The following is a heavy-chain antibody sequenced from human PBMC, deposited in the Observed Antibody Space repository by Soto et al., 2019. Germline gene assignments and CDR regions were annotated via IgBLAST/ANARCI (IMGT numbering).Heavy chain of an antibody. J-gene: IGHJ5*02. V-gene: IGHV4-4*07. D-gene: IGHD3-16*01. CDR3: VRDGGGNDP. Sequence: ASETLSLTCTVSGGSISSYYWSWIRQPAGKGLEWVGRFHSSGSTNYNPSLKSRLTMSVDTSKNQFSLKLSSVTAADTAVHYCVRDGGGNDPWRQGIPVTVSS. CDR1: GGSISSYY. CDR2: FHSSGST.